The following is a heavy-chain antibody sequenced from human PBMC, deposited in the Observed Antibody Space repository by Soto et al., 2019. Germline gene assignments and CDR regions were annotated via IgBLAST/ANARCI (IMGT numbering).Heavy chain of an antibody. CDR2: IDHSGNT. Sequence: SETLSLNCAVSGYSISSGFYWGWIRQPPGEGLEWIGSIDHSGNTYYNPSLKSRVTISVDTSKNQFFLKLSSVTAADTAVYYCAREYGDYDYWGQGALVTVSS. D-gene: IGHD4-17*01. V-gene: IGHV4-38-2*02. J-gene: IGHJ4*02. CDR3: AREYGDYDY. CDR1: GYSISSGFY.